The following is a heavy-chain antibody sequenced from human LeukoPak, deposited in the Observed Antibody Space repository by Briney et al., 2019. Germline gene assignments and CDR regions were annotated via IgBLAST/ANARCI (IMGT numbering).Heavy chain of an antibody. Sequence: GGSLRLSCAAFGFTFSTYGMHWVRQAPGKGLEWVSAISGSGGSTYYADSVKGRFTISRDNSKNTLYLQMNSLRAEDTAVYYCAKGAVADRVRFDYWGQGTLVTVSS. J-gene: IGHJ4*02. V-gene: IGHV3-23*01. CDR2: ISGSGGST. D-gene: IGHD6-19*01. CDR3: AKGAVADRVRFDY. CDR1: GFTFSTYG.